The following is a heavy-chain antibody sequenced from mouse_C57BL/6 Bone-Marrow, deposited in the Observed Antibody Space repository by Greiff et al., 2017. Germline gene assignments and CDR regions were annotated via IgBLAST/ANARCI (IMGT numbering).Heavy chain of an antibody. CDR1: GYTFTDYY. CDR2: INPNNGGT. CDR3: ARQRWFAY. V-gene: IGHV1-26*01. J-gene: IGHJ3*01. Sequence: VQLQQSGPELVKPGASVKISCKASGYTFTDYYMNWVKQSHGKSLEWIGDINPNNGGTSYNQKFKGKATLTVDKSSSTAYMELRSLTSEDSAVYYCARQRWFAYWGQGTLVTVSA.